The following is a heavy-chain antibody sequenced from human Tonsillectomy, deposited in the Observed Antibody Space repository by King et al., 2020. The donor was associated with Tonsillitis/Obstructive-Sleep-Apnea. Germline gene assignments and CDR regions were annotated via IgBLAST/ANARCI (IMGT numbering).Heavy chain of an antibody. V-gene: IGHV3-21*01. J-gene: IGHJ4*02. CDR3: ARDPLDCSGGSCYSY. Sequence: QLVQSGGGLVKPGGSLRLSCAASGFTFSSYSMNWVRQAPGKGLEWVSSISSSSSYIYYADSLKGRFTISRDNAKNSLYLQMNSLRAEDTAVYYCARDPLDCSGGSCYSYWGQGTLVTVSS. CDR2: ISSSSSYI. D-gene: IGHD2-15*01. CDR1: GFTFSSYS.